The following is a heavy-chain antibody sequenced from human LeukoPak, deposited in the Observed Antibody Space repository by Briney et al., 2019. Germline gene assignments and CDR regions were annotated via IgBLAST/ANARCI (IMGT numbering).Heavy chain of an antibody. D-gene: IGHD1-14*01. CDR3: ARVTHRSADAFDI. Sequence: ASVKVSCKASGYTFTGYYMHWVRQAPGQGLEWMGWINPNSGGTNYAQKFQGRLTMTTDTSTSTAYMELRSLRSDDTAVYYCARVTHRSADAFDIWGQGTMVTVSS. V-gene: IGHV1-2*02. CDR2: INPNSGGT. J-gene: IGHJ3*02. CDR1: GYTFTGYY.